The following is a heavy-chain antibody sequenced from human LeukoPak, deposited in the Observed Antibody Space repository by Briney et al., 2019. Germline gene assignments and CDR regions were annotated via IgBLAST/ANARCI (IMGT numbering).Heavy chain of an antibody. Sequence: ASVKVSCKASGYIFTSYAMNWVRQAPGQGLEWMGWINPNSGGTNYAQKFQGWVTMTRDTSISTAYMELSRLGSDDTAVYYCARANMVRGAIITGYYYYGMDVWGQGTTVTVSS. D-gene: IGHD3-10*01. J-gene: IGHJ6*02. V-gene: IGHV1-2*04. CDR3: ARANMVRGAIITGYYYYGMDV. CDR1: GYIFTSYA. CDR2: INPNSGGT.